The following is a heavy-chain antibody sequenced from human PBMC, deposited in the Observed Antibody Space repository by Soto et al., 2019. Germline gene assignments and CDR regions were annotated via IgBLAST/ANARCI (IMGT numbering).Heavy chain of an antibody. J-gene: IGHJ6*03. CDR2: ISYTSTYI. CDR3: ARAGGYYDYYMDV. Sequence: EVQLVESGGGLVEPGGSVRLSCAASGFTFSRYTMNWVRQAPGKGLEWVSSISYTSTYIYYADSLKGRFTISRDNAKNSLYLQIGGLRAEDTAVYYCARAGGYYDYYMDVWGKGTTVTVSS. V-gene: IGHV3-21*01. D-gene: IGHD3-3*01. CDR1: GFTFSRYT.